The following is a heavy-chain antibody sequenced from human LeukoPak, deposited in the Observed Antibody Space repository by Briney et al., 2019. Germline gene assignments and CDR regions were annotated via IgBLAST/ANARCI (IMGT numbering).Heavy chain of an antibody. CDR1: GFSFSAYA. CDR3: AKDIRASDNYGWFDP. Sequence: GGSLRLSCAASGFSFSAYAMSWVRQAPGKGLEWVSRISENGRSTYYADYVKGRFTISRDNSKSTLYLQMNSLIPDDTAVYNCAKDIRASDNYGWFDPWGQGTLVTVSS. V-gene: IGHV3-23*01. J-gene: IGHJ5*02. CDR2: ISENGRST. D-gene: IGHD3-10*01.